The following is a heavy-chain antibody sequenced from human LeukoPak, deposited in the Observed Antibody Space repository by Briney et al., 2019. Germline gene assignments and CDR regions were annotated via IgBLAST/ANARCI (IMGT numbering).Heavy chain of an antibody. CDR2: ISGSGSST. J-gene: IGHJ4*02. D-gene: IGHD1-26*01. V-gene: IGHV3-23*01. CDR3: AKDHRYTGSPRGSDY. CDR1: GFTFSSYA. Sequence: GGSRGLSCPASGFTFSSYAMSWVRQAPGKWLEWVSAISGSGSSTYYADSVKGRFTISRDNSKNTLFLQMNSLRVEDTAVYYCAKDHRYTGSPRGSDYWGQGTLVTVSS.